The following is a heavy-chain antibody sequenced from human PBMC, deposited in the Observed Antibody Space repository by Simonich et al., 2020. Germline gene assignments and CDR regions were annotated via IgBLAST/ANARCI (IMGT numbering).Heavy chain of an antibody. CDR1: GFTFSSYS. CDR3: ARDVDTAMVFDY. CDR2: ISSRSSYI. V-gene: IGHV3-21*01. J-gene: IGHJ4*02. Sequence: EVQLVESGGGLVKPGGSLRLSCAASGFTFSSYSMNWVRQAPGNGLEWVSSISSRSSYIYYADSVKGRFTISRDNAKNSLYLQMNSLRAEDTAVYYCARDVDTAMVFDYWGQGTLVTVSS. D-gene: IGHD5-18*01.